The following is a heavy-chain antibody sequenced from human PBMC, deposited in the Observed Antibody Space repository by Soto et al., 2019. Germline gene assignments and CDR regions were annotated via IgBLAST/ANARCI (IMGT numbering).Heavy chain of an antibody. CDR2: IFYSGST. Sequence: SETLSLTCTVSGGSISSYYWSWFRQPPGKGLEWIGYIFYSGSTNYNPSLKSRVTISVDTSNNHFSLKLSSVTAADTAVYYCARDRGIAVSGTLDYWGQGALVT. J-gene: IGHJ4*02. V-gene: IGHV4-59*01. CDR3: ARDRGIAVSGTLDY. D-gene: IGHD6-19*01. CDR1: GGSISSYY.